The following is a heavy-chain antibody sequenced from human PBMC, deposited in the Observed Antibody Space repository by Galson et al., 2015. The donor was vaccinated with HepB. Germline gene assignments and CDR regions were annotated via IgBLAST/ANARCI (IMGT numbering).Heavy chain of an antibody. CDR1: GYTFSTYA. CDR2: ISTNTGNP. J-gene: IGHJ4*02. V-gene: IGHV7-4-1*02. Sequence: SVKVSCKASGYTFSTYAMNWVRQAPGRGPEWMGWISTNTGNPTYAQGFTGRFVFSLDTSLSTAYLQISSLKTEDSAVYYCARYYGAGSDYNGDTFDHWGQGTLVAVSS. CDR3: ARYYGAGSDYNGDTFDH. D-gene: IGHD3-10*01.